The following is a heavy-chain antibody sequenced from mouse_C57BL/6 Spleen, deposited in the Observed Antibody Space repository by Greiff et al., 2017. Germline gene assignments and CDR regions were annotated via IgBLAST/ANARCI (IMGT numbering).Heavy chain of an antibody. CDR2: IYPGSGNT. Sequence: QVQLQQSGAELVRPGASVKLSCKASGYTFTDYYINWVKQRPGQGLEWIARIYPGSGNTYYNEKFKGKATLTAEKSSSTAYMQLSSLTSEDSAVYFCARELGFCWYFDVWGTGTTVTVSS. D-gene: IGHD4-1*01. CDR3: ARELGFCWYFDV. J-gene: IGHJ1*03. V-gene: IGHV1-76*01. CDR1: GYTFTDYY.